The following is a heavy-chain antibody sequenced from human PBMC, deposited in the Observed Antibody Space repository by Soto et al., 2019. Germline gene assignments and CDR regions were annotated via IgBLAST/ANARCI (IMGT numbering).Heavy chain of an antibody. Sequence: PSETLSLTFTVSGGSISSGDYSWSWIRQPPGKGLEWIGYIYYSGSTYYNPSLKSRVTISVDTSKNQFSLKLSSVTDADTAIYYCAKEETGNDALDIWGQGTLVTVSS. V-gene: IGHV4-30-4*01. CDR3: AKEETGNDALDI. D-gene: IGHD1-1*01. J-gene: IGHJ3*02. CDR1: GGSISSGDYS. CDR2: IYYSGST.